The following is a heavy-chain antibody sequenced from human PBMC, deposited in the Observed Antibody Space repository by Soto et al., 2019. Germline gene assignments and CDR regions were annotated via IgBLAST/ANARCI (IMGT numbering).Heavy chain of an antibody. V-gene: IGHV3-23*01. D-gene: IGHD6-19*01. CDR2: ISGSGGST. Sequence: GGSLRLSCAASGFTFSSYAMSWVRQAPGKGLEWVSAISGSGGSTYYADSVKGRFTISRDNSKNTLYLQMNSLRAEDTAVYYCAKDPFSGWYAPYFDYWGQGTLVTVSS. J-gene: IGHJ4*02. CDR3: AKDPFSGWYAPYFDY. CDR1: GFTFSSYA.